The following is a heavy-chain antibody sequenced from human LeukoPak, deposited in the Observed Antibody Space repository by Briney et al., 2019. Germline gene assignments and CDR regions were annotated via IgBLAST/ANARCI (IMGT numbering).Heavy chain of an antibody. J-gene: IGHJ4*02. D-gene: IGHD6-13*01. CDR3: AHISSSWSDY. CDR2: ISGSGGST. V-gene: IGHV3-23*01. Sequence: GGSLRLSCAASGLTFSSYARSWARQAPGKGPESVSAISGSGGSTYYADSVKGRFTISRDNSKNTLYLQMNSLRAEDTAVYYCAHISSSWSDYWGQGTLVTVSS. CDR1: GLTFSSYA.